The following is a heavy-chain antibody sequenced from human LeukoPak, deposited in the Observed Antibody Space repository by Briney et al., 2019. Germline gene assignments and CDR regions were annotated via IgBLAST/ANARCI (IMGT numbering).Heavy chain of an antibody. CDR2: INSDGSST. J-gene: IGHJ4*02. CDR1: GFTFSSYW. V-gene: IGHV3-74*01. CDR3: ARDRLDGYAFDY. Sequence: PGGSLRLSCAASGFTFSSYWMHWVRQAPGKGLVWVSRINSDGSSTTYADSVKGRFTISRDNAKNTLYLQMNSLRAEDTAVYYCARDRLDGYAFDYWGQGTLVTVSS. D-gene: IGHD5-24*01.